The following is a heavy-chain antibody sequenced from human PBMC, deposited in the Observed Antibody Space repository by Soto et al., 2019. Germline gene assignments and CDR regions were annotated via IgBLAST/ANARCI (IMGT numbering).Heavy chain of an antibody. J-gene: IGHJ5*02. CDR3: ARQVPAAIRLGWFDP. CDR2: IYYSGST. Sequence: TLSLTCTVSGGSISRSTYYWGWIRQPPGKGLEWIGSIYYSGSTYYRPSLKSRVTISVDTSKNQFSLKLSSVTAADTAVYYCARQVPAAIRLGWFDPWGQGTLVTVSS. CDR1: GGSISRSTYY. D-gene: IGHD2-2*02. V-gene: IGHV4-39*01.